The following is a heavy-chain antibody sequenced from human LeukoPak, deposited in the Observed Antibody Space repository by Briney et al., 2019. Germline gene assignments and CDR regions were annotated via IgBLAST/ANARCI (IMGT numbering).Heavy chain of an antibody. CDR2: IKQDGSEK. D-gene: IGHD5-12*01. Sequence: PGGSLRLSCAASGFTFSSYWMSWVRQAPGKGLEWVANIKQDGSEKYYVDSVKGRFTISRDNAKNSLYLQLHSLRVEDTAGYFCARSCYGPRYYLDYWGQGTLVTVPS. V-gene: IGHV3-7*01. CDR1: GFTFSSYW. CDR3: ARSCYGPRYYLDY. J-gene: IGHJ4*02.